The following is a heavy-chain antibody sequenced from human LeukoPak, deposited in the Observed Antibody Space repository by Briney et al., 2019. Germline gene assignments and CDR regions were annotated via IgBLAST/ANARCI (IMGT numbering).Heavy chain of an antibody. CDR2: FSYSGST. CDR3: ASLGDCGGGACSNYYYYYMDV. Sequence: SETLSLTCTVSGGSISSSRDYWGWIRQPPGKGLESIGGFSYSGSTYYNPSLKSRVTIYVDTSKNEFSLKLSSVTAADTALYYCASLGDCGGGACSNYYYYYMDVWGKGTRVTVFS. CDR1: GGSISSSRDY. J-gene: IGHJ6*03. V-gene: IGHV4-39*01. D-gene: IGHD2-15*01.